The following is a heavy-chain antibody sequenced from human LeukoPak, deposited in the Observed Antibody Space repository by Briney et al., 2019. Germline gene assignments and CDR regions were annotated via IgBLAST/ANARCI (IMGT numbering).Heavy chain of an antibody. D-gene: IGHD1-7*01. V-gene: IGHV3-74*01. Sequence: GGSLTLSCAASGFTFSRYRILWVPQGPGKGLEWLSRIYRDGSITTYLESVECRFTISRDNARNTLYLQMNSLRAEDTAVYYCARGGLVELQSPQDYWGQGTLVTVSS. J-gene: IGHJ4*02. CDR3: ARGGLVELQSPQDY. CDR2: IYRDGSIT. CDR1: GFTFSRYR.